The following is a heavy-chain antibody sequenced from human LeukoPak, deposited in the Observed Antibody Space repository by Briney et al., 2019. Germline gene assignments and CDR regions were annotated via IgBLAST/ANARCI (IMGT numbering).Heavy chain of an antibody. CDR3: ARDERFCNGDNHYPDLGY. J-gene: IGHJ4*02. CDR2: INPNTGAT. V-gene: IGHV1-2*02. Sequence: ASVKVSCKASGYTFTGDYMFWVRQAPGQGLEWMGWINPNTGATKYAQNFQGRVTLTRDTSIRTTFMELSSLRSDDTAFYYCARDERFCNGDNHYPDLGYWGQGTLVTV. D-gene: IGHD2-15*01. CDR1: GYTFTGDY.